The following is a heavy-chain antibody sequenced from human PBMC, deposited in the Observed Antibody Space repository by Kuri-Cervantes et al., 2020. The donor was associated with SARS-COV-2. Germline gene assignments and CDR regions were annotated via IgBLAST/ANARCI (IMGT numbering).Heavy chain of an antibody. CDR2: IYSGGST. J-gene: IGHJ4*02. Sequence: GGSLRLSCAASGFTFSDYYMSWIRQAPGKGLEWVSVIYSGGSTYYADSVKGRFTISRHNSKNTLYLQMNSLRAEDTALYYCARETEVAGIDYWGQGILVTVSS. CDR1: GFTFSDYY. D-gene: IGHD6-19*01. CDR3: ARETEVAGIDY. V-gene: IGHV3-66*01.